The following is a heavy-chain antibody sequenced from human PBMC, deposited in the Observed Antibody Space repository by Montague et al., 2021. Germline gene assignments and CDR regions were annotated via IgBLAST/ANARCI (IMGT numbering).Heavy chain of an antibody. Sequence: SETLSLTCAVYGVTFRGYYWTWIRQPPGKGLEWIGEINHSGSTYYNPSLKSRLTISVDTSKNQFSLKLSSVTAADTAVYYGVVTPSLYYHGMDVWGQGTTVTVSS. D-gene: IGHD4-23*01. CDR3: VVTPSLYYHGMDV. J-gene: IGHJ6*02. V-gene: IGHV4-34*08. CDR2: INHSGST. CDR1: GVTFRGYY.